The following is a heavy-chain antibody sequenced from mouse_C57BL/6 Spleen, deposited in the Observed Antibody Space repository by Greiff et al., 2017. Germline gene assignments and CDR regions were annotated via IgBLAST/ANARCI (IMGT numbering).Heavy chain of an antibody. V-gene: IGHV2-5*01. CDR2: IWRGGST. D-gene: IGHD3-3*01. Sequence: VQLQQSGPGLVQPSQSLSITCTVSGFSLTSYGVHWVRQSPGKGLEWLGVIWRGGSTDYNAAFMSRLSITKDNSKSQVFFKMNSLQADDTAIYYCAKNLGGTSYYAMDYWGQGTSVTVSS. CDR3: AKNLGGTSYYAMDY. CDR1: GFSLTSYG. J-gene: IGHJ4*01.